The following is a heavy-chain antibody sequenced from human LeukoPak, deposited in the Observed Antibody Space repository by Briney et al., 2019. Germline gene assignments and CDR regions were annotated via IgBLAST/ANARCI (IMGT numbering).Heavy chain of an antibody. CDR3: NYYGSGSYSFPRWYFDL. CDR1: GGTFSSYA. V-gene: IGHV1-69*04. CDR2: IIPILGIA. D-gene: IGHD3-10*01. J-gene: IGHJ2*01. Sequence: ASVKVSCKASGGTFSSYAISWVRQAPGQGLEWMGRIIPILGIANYAQKFQGRVTITADKSTSTAYMELSSLRSEDTAVYYCNYYGSGSYSFPRWYFDLWGRGTLVTVSS.